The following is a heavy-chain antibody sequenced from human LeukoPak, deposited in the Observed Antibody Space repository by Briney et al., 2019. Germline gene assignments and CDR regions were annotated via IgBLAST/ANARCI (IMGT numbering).Heavy chain of an antibody. D-gene: IGHD6-13*01. CDR3: AKARIAAAGTGAFDV. V-gene: IGHV3-23*01. Sequence: GRSLRLSCAASGFTFSSYAMTWVRQAPGKGLEWVSAFSATDGSAQYAESVKGRFTISRDNSKNRLYLQMNSLRAEDTAVYYCAKARIAAAGTGAFDVWGQGTMVTVSS. CDR1: GFTFSSYA. CDR2: FSATDGSA. J-gene: IGHJ3*01.